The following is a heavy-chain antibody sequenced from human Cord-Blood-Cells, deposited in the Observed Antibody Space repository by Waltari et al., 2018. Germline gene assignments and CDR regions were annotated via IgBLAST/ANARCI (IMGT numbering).Heavy chain of an antibody. CDR2: IYYSGST. V-gene: IGHV4-39*07. J-gene: IGHJ5*02. CDR3: ARVGFGSRAWFDP. Sequence: QLQLQESGPGLVKPSETLSLTCTVSGGSISSSSYYWGWIRQPPGKGLEWIGSIYYSGSTYYNPSLTGRVTISVDTSKNQFSLKLSSGTAADTAVYYCARVGFGSRAWFDPWGQGTLVTVSS. D-gene: IGHD3-16*01. CDR1: GGSISSSSYY.